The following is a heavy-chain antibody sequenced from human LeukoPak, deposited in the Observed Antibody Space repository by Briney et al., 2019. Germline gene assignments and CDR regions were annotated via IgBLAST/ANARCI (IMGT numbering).Heavy chain of an antibody. D-gene: IGHD5-12*01. CDR2: ISASGGST. Sequence: GGSLRLSCAASGFTFTTYWMNWVRQAPGKGLEWVSAISASGGSTFYADSVKGRFTISRDNSKNTLYLQMNSLRAEDTALYYCAKGRGYSGYDFFDYWGQGTLVTVSS. CDR1: GFTFTTYW. V-gene: IGHV3-23*01. CDR3: AKGRGYSGYDFFDY. J-gene: IGHJ4*02.